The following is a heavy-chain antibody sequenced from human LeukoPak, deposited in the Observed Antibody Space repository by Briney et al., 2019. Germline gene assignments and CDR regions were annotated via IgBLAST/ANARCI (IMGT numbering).Heavy chain of an antibody. Sequence: ASVKVSCKASGYTFTGYYMYWVRQPPGQGLEWMGWINPNSGGTNYAQKFHGSVTMIRETSISISVMELSRLRSDDTAVYYCARGSRRSVLLWFGGEDYGGQGNVITVSA. CDR3: ARGSRRSVLLWFGGEDY. V-gene: IGHV1-2*02. CDR2: INPNSGGT. CDR1: GYTFTGYY. D-gene: IGHD3-10*01. J-gene: IGHJ4*02.